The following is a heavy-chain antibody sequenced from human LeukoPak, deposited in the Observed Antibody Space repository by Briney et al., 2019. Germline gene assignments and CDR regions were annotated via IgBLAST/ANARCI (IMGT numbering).Heavy chain of an antibody. Sequence: SETLSLTGAVYGGSFRGYYWSWIRQPPGKGLEWIGEFNHSGSTNYNPSLKSRVPISVDTSKNQFSLKLSSVTAADTAVYYCARGSNDYYGSGSYLVYWGQGTLVTVSS. CDR2: FNHSGST. D-gene: IGHD3-10*01. CDR3: ARGSNDYYGSGSYLVY. V-gene: IGHV4-34*01. J-gene: IGHJ4*02. CDR1: GGSFRGYY.